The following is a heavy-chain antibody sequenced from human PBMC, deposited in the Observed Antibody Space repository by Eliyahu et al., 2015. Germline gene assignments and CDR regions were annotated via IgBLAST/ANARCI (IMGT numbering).Heavy chain of an antibody. CDR1: GFPFSSXX. D-gene: IGHD3-22*01. CDR3: AKDSTAITMIVVVTFDY. Sequence: EVQLVESGGGLVQPGGSLRLXCAAXGFPFSSXXMSWVRQAPGKGLEWVSAISGSGGSTYYADSVKGRFTISRDNSKNTLYLQMNSLRAEDTAVYYCAKDSTAITMIVVVTFDYWGQGTLVTVSS. V-gene: IGHV3-23*04. CDR2: ISGSGGST. J-gene: IGHJ4*02.